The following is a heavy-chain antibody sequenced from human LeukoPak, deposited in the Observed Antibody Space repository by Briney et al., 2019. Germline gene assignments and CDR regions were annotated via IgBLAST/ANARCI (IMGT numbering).Heavy chain of an antibody. Sequence: GESLKISCKASGYPFTNYWMGWVRPMPGKGLEYMGIIYPDDSDTRYSPSFKGQVTISADKSINTAYLQWNSLKASDTAMYYCVRRDFDYWGQGTLVTVSS. CDR1: GYPFTNYW. V-gene: IGHV5-51*01. J-gene: IGHJ4*02. CDR3: VRRDFDY. CDR2: IYPDDSDT.